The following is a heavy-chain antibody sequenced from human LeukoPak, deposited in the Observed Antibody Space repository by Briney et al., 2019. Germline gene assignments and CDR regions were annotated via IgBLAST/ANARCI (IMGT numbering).Heavy chain of an antibody. CDR2: IYYSGST. V-gene: IGHV4-30-4*01. Sequence: PSQTLSLTCTVSGGSISSGDYYWSWIRQPPGKGLEWIGYIYYSGSTYYNPSLKSRVTISVDTSKNQFSLKLSSVTAADTAVYYCARDPGDLHYYYGMDVWGQGTTVTVSS. J-gene: IGHJ6*02. D-gene: IGHD2-21*02. CDR3: ARDPGDLHYYYGMDV. CDR1: GGSISSGDYY.